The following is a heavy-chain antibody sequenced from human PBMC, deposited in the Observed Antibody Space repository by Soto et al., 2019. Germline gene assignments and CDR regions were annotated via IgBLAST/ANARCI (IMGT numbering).Heavy chain of an antibody. D-gene: IGHD6-13*01. CDR2: IYYSGST. CDR3: ALAAAGTGLFDY. J-gene: IGHJ4*02. V-gene: IGHV4-59*01. Sequence: QVQLQESGPGLVKPSETLSLTCTVSGGSISSYYWSWIRQPPGKGLEWIGYIYYSGSTNYHPSLKRRVTISVATSTHQFSLELSSVTAADRAVYYCALAAAGTGLFDYWGQGTLVTVSS. CDR1: GGSISSYY.